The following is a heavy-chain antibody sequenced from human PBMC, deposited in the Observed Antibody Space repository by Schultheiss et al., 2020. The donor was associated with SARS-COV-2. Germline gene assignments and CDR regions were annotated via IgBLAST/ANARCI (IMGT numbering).Heavy chain of an antibody. CDR3: ARDRTPAPDYYMDV. V-gene: IGHV3-21*01. Sequence: GGSLRLSCAASGFTFSSYSMNWVRQAPGKGLEWVSSISSSSSYIYYADSVKGRFTISRDNAKNSLYLQMNSLRAEDTAVYYCARDRTPAPDYYMDVWGKGTTVTGSS. J-gene: IGHJ6*03. CDR2: ISSSSSYI. CDR1: GFTFSSYS. D-gene: IGHD1-1*01.